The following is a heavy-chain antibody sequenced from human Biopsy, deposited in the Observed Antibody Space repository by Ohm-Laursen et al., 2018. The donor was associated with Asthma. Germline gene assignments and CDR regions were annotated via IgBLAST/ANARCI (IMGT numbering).Heavy chain of an antibody. CDR1: GGTFNTYV. Sequence: ASVKVSCKSLGGTFNTYVIGWVRQAPGQGLVWMGGINSVSGTTTYPQKFQDRVTITADDSTSTVYMELSSLRSEDTAVYYCARKAGSCISRTCYSLDFWGQGTLVNVSS. CDR2: INSVSGTT. CDR3: ARKAGSCISRTCYSLDF. D-gene: IGHD2-2*01. V-gene: IGHV1-69*13. J-gene: IGHJ4*02.